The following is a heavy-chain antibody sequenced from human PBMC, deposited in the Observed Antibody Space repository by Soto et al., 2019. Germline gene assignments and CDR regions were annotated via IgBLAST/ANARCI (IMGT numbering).Heavy chain of an antibody. D-gene: IGHD6-13*01. CDR1: GGSISSSSYY. CDR3: ARSGYGSSDFDH. V-gene: IGHV4-39*07. J-gene: IGHJ4*01. Sequence: SETLSLTCTVSGGSISSSSYYWGWIRQPPGKGLEWIGSIYYSGSTYYNPSLKSRVTISVDTSQNQFSLRLNSVTAADTAVYYCARSGYGSSDFDHWGQGTLVTVSS. CDR2: IYYSGST.